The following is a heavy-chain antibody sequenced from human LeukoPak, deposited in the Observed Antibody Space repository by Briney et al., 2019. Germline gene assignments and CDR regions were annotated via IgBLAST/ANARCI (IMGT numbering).Heavy chain of an antibody. CDR2: INHSGST. V-gene: IGHV4-34*01. J-gene: IGHJ3*02. Sequence: PSETLSLTCAVYGGSFSGYYWSWIRQPPGKGLEWTGEINHSGSTNYNPSLKSRVTMSVDKSKNQFSLKLNSVTAADTAVYYCAKSNGYGLVDIWGQGTMVTVSS. D-gene: IGHD3-10*01. CDR1: GGSFSGYY. CDR3: AKSNGYGLVDI.